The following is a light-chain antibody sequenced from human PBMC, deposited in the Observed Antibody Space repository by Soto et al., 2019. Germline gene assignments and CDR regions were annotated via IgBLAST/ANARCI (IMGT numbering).Light chain of an antibody. CDR1: QVISNY. Sequence: DIQMTQSPSSLSASVGDRVTITCQASQVISNYLNWYQQKPGKAHMLLIYDASNLETGVPSRFSGSGSGTDFTFTISSLQPEDIATYYRQQYDNLHPALTFGGGTKVDIK. V-gene: IGKV1-33*01. J-gene: IGKJ4*01. CDR2: DAS. CDR3: QQYDNLHPALT.